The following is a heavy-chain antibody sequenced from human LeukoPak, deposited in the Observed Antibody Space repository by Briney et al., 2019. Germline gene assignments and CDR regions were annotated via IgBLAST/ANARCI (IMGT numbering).Heavy chain of an antibody. J-gene: IGHJ4*02. CDR1: GFTFSTYT. CDR2: ISSSATTI. D-gene: IGHD5-24*01. CDR3: ARGRGFDY. V-gene: IGHV3-48*01. Sequence: GGSLRLSCAASGFTFSTYTMNWVRQAPGKGLGWLSYISSSATTIYYADSVKGRFTISRDNAKISLCLQMNSLRAEDTAVYYCARGRGFDYWGQGTLVTVSS.